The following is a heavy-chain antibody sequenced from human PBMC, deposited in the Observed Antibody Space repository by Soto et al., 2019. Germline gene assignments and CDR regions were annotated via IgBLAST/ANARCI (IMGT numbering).Heavy chain of an antibody. CDR2: IKGKTDVGTT. CDR3: TTDPGVIAVNAFDI. CDR1: GFTFSNAW. Sequence: GGSLRLSGAASGFTFSNAWMSWVRQAPGKGLEWVGRIKGKTDVGTTDYAAPVKGRFTISRDDSNNTLYLQMNSLKTEETTVYYCTTDPGVIAVNAFDIWGQGTMVTVSS. D-gene: IGHD6-19*01. V-gene: IGHV3-15*01. J-gene: IGHJ3*02.